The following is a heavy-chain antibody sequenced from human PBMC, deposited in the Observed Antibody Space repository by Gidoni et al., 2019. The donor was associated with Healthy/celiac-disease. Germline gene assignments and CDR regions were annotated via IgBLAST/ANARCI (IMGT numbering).Heavy chain of an antibody. J-gene: IGHJ4*02. CDR2: IRYDGSNK. CDR1: GFTFSSYG. D-gene: IGHD3-22*01. V-gene: IGHV3-30*02. CDR3: AKEGGYYDSSDQFDY. Sequence: QVQLVESGGGVVQPGGSLRLSCAASGFTFSSYGMHWVRQAPGKGLEWVAFIRYDGSNKYYADSVKGRFTISRDNSKNTLYLQMNSLRAEDTAVYYCAKEGGYYDSSDQFDYWGQGTLVTVSS.